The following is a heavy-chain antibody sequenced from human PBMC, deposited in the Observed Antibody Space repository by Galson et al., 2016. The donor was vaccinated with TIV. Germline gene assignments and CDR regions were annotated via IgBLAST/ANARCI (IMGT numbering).Heavy chain of an antibody. V-gene: IGHV3-23*01. CDR1: GFSFSNYA. D-gene: IGHD3-22*01. J-gene: IGHJ6*02. CDR3: ARERYYDASGYYYYYYGMDV. Sequence: SLRLSCAASGFSFSNYAMSWVRQAPGRGLEWVSGIGGSGGSPNYGDSVRGRFTISRDNSKNTLYRQMNSLRAEDTAVYYFARERYYDASGYYYYYYGMDVWGQGTTVTVSS. CDR2: IGGSGGSP.